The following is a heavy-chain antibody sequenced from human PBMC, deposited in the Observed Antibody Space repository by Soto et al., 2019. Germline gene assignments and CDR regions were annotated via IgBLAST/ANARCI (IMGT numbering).Heavy chain of an antibody. CDR3: AKDAAMGDDAFDI. V-gene: IGHV3-9*01. CDR1: GSSLGDDG. CDR2: ISWNSGSI. D-gene: IGHD5-18*01. J-gene: IGHJ3*02. Sequence: CRRRSGLPCGSSLGDDGRRWVPLSPGKGLEWVSGISWNSGSIGYADSVKGRFTISRDNAKNSLYLQMNSLRAEDTALYYCAKDAAMGDDAFDIWAQGTMVTVSS.